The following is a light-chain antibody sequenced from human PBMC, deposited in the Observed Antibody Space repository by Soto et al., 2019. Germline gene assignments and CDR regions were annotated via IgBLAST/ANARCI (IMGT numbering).Light chain of an antibody. Sequence: QSALTQPASVSGSPGQSITISCTGSSSDVGGYNFVSWYQQHPGKAPQLMIYAVSNRPSGVSNRFSGSKSGNRASLTISGLHTEDEADYFCSSYTSSSTLVFGGGTKLTVL. CDR1: SSDVGGYNF. V-gene: IGLV2-14*01. J-gene: IGLJ2*01. CDR2: AVS. CDR3: SSYTSSSTLV.